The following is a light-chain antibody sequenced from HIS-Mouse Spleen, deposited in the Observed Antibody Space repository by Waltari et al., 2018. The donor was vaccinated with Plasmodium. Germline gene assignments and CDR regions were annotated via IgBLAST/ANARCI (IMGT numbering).Light chain of an antibody. CDR1: SRDVGSYTL. Sequence: QSALTQPASVSGSPGQSITISCTGTSRDVGSYTLVSCYQQHPGKAPKLMIYEGSKRPSGVSNRFSGSKSGNTASLTISGLQAEDEADYYCCSYAGSSTYVVFGGGTKLTVL. J-gene: IGLJ2*01. V-gene: IGLV2-23*01. CDR3: CSYAGSSTYVV. CDR2: EGS.